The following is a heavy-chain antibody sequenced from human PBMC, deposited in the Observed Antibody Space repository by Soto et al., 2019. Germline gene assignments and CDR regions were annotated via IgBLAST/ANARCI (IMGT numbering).Heavy chain of an antibody. CDR2: IYYSGST. CDR3: ARESQYCSGGSCQNWFDP. CDR1: GGSISSYY. V-gene: IGHV4-59*01. J-gene: IGHJ5*02. Sequence: PSEILSLTCTVSGGSISSYYWSWIRQPPGKGLEWIGYIYYSGSTNYNPSLKSRVTISVDTSKNQFSLKLSSVTAADTAVYYCARESQYCSGGSCQNWFDPWGQGTLVTVSS. D-gene: IGHD2-15*01.